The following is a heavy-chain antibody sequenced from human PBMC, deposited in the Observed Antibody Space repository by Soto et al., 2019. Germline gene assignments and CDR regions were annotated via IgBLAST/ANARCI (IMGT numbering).Heavy chain of an antibody. V-gene: IGHV5-51*01. CDR2: IYPGDSDT. CDR1: EDIFDGYW. Sequence: PGESLKISCKGSEDIFDGYWIDWVRQIPGKGLEWMGIIYPGDSDTRYSPSFQGQVTISADKSISTAYLQWSSLKASDTAMYYCARSERDGYNYRDYYYYGMDVWGQGTTVTVSS. J-gene: IGHJ6*02. D-gene: IGHD5-12*01. CDR3: ARSERDGYNYRDYYYYGMDV.